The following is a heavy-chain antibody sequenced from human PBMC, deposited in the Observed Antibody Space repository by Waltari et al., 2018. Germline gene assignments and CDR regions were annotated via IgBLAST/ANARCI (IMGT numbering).Heavy chain of an antibody. CDR3: PHIPSSWNFDY. CDR2: IYWNDDK. V-gene: IGHV2-5*01. J-gene: IGHJ4*02. CDR1: GFSLSTSGVG. Sequence: QITLKESGPTLVKPTQTLTLTCTFSGFSLSTSGVGVGWIRQPPGKALEWLALIYWNDDKRYSPSLKSRLTITKDTSKNQVVLTMTNMDPVDTATYYCPHIPSSWNFDYWGQGTLVTVSS. D-gene: IGHD2-15*01.